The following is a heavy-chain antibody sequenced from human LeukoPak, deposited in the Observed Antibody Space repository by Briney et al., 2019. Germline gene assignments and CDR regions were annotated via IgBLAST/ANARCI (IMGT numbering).Heavy chain of an antibody. CDR2: ISYDGSNK. V-gene: IGHV3-30*03. CDR1: GFTFSSYG. J-gene: IGHJ4*02. D-gene: IGHD3-10*01. Sequence: PGRSLRLSCAASGFTFSSYGMHWVRQAPGKGLEWVAVISYDGSNKYYADPVKGRFTISRDNSKNTLYLQMNSLRAEDTAVYYCARVVLLSYYYGSGSYYIDYWGQGTLVTVSS. CDR3: ARVVLLSYYYGSGSYYIDY.